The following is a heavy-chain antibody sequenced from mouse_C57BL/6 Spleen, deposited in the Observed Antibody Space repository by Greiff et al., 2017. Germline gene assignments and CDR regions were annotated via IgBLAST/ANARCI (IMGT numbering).Heavy chain of an antibody. CDR3: ARDSYGPMDY. D-gene: IGHD1-1*02. CDR2: SRNKANDYTT. CDR1: GFTFSDFY. Sequence: EVQLQESGGGLVQSGRSLRLSCATSGFTFSDFYMEWVRQAPGKGLEWIAASRNKANDYTTEYSASVKGRFIVSRDTSQSILYLQMNALRAEDTAIYYCARDSYGPMDYWGQGTSVTVSS. V-gene: IGHV7-1*01. J-gene: IGHJ4*01.